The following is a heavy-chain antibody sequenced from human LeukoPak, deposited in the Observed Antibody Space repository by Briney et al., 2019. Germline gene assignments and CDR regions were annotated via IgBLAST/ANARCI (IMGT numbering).Heavy chain of an antibody. Sequence: GGSLRLSCAASGFTFSSYGMIWVRQAPGKGLEWVSGISGSGGSTYLADSVKGRFTISRDNSKNTLYLQMNSLRAEDTAVYYCAKLGYYYDSSGYYYDYYYYYYMDVWGKGTTVTISS. D-gene: IGHD3-22*01. CDR1: GFTFSSYG. CDR2: ISGSGGST. V-gene: IGHV3-23*01. CDR3: AKLGYYYDSSGYYYDYYYYYYMDV. J-gene: IGHJ6*03.